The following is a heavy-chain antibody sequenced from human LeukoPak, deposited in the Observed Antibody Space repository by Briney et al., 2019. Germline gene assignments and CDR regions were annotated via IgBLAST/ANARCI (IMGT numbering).Heavy chain of an antibody. Sequence: PGGSLRLSCAASGFSFTSYTMNWVRQAPGKGLEWVSSITGTTDYIDYADSLKGRFTVSRDNAQNSLYLQMNSLRAEDTAVYYCVATTVGTXXXPPQWGQGTMVTVSS. J-gene: IGHJ4*02. CDR1: GFSFTSYT. D-gene: IGHD4-23*01. V-gene: IGHV3-21*01. CDR3: VATTVGTXXXPPQ. CDR2: ITGTTDYI.